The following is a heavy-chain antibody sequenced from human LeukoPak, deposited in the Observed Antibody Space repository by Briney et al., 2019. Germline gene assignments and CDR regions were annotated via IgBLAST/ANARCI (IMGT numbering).Heavy chain of an antibody. CDR3: AKSNGYGLIDI. J-gene: IGHJ3*02. Sequence: SETLSLTCTVSGYSISSGYYWGWIRQPPGKGLEWIGYIYYSGSTFYNPSLRSRVTISVDTSQNQFSLKLNSVTAADTAVYYCAKSNGYGLIDIWGQGTMVTVSS. D-gene: IGHD3-22*01. V-gene: IGHV4-38-2*02. CDR1: GYSISSGYY. CDR2: IYYSGST.